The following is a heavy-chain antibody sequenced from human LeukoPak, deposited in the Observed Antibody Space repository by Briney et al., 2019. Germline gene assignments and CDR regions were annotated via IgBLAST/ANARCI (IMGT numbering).Heavy chain of an antibody. Sequence: GASVKVSSKASGGTFSSYAISWVRQAPGQGLEWMGRIIPILGIANYAQKFQGRVTITADKSTSTAYMELSSLRPEDTAVYYCARYTGSAERRYYYGMDVWGQGTTVTVSS. V-gene: IGHV1-69*04. CDR3: ARYTGSAERRYYYGMDV. J-gene: IGHJ6*02. CDR1: GGTFSSYA. D-gene: IGHD5-12*01. CDR2: IIPILGIA.